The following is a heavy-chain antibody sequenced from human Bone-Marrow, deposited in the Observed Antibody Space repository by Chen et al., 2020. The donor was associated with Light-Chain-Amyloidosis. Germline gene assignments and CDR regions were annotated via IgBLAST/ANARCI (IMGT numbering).Heavy chain of an antibody. CDR2: ISSRSIYI. J-gene: IGHJ3*01. CDR3: ARDEDCTVTGCPRGGDDGFDS. CDR1: GFTFNHYS. V-gene: IGHV3-21*01. Sequence: EVQLVESGGGLVKPGGSLRLSCAASGFTFNHYSMNWVRQGPGGGLEWVASISSRSIYIFYADSVRGRSTISRDNAKNSLYLQLNSLRAEDTAVYYCARDEDCTVTGCPRGGDDGFDSWGQGTMVTVSS. D-gene: IGHD2-8*02.